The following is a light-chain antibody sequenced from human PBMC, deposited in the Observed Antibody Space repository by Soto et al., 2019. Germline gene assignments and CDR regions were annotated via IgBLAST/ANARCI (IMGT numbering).Light chain of an antibody. CDR3: CSYGGGNNFYV. V-gene: IGLV2-14*03. CDR2: QVS. Sequence: QSVLTQPASVSGSPGQSMTISCTGSSSDVGGYHYVSWYQQHPGKAPKLIIYQVSHRPSGVSDRFSGSKSGNTASLTISGLQGEDEGDYYCCSYGGGNNFYVFGTGTKVTVL. CDR1: SSDVGGYHY. J-gene: IGLJ1*01.